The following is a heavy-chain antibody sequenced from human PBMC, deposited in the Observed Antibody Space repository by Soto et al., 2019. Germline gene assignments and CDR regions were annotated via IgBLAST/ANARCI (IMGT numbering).Heavy chain of an antibody. V-gene: IGHV3-72*01. CDR3: ARVDSMVQWLPPNRYYYYYGMDV. CDR1: GFTFSDHY. CDR2: TRNKANSYTT. J-gene: IGHJ6*02. Sequence: EVQLVESGGGLVQPGGSLRLSCAASGFTFSDHYMDWVRQAPGKGLEWVGRTRNKANSYTTEYAASVKGRFTISRDDSKNSLYLQMTSLKTEDTAVYYCARVDSMVQWLPPNRYYYYYGMDVWGQGTTVTVSS. D-gene: IGHD6-19*01.